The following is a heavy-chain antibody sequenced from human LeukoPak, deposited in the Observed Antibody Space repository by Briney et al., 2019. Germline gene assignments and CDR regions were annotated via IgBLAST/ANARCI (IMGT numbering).Heavy chain of an antibody. CDR1: GGSITSGSYY. V-gene: IGHV4-61*02. CDR3: ARGGRYYLDWFDP. CDR2: MYSSGST. Sequence: SETLSLTCTVSGGSITSGSYYWSWIRQPAGTGLERIGRMYSSGSTNYNPSLKSRVTISVDTSKNQFSLKLSSVTAADTAVYYCARGGRYYLDWFDPWGQGTLVTVSS. D-gene: IGHD3-16*01. J-gene: IGHJ5*02.